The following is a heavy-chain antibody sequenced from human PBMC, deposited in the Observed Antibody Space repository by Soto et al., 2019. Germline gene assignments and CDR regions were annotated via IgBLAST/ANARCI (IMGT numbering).Heavy chain of an antibody. CDR2: ISAYNGNT. J-gene: IGHJ6*04. D-gene: IGHD3-3*01. CDR3: ARVKRVDYDFWSGVNYYYYYGMDV. Sequence: QVQLVQSGAEVKKPGASVKVSCKASGYTFTSYGISWVRQAPGQGLEWMGWISAYNGNTNYAQKLQGRVTMTTDTSTSTAYMELRSLRSDDTAVYYCARVKRVDYDFWSGVNYYYYYGMDVWGKGTTVTVSS. CDR1: GYTFTSYG. V-gene: IGHV1-18*01.